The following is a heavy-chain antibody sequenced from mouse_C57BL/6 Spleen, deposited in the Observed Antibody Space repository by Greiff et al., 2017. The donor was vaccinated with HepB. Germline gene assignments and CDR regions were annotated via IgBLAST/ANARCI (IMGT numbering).Heavy chain of an antibody. V-gene: IGHV1-64*01. CDR3: ARVDGYYAMDY. D-gene: IGHD2-3*01. CDR1: GYTFTSYW. CDR2: IHPNSGST. Sequence: QVQLKQPGAELVKPGASVKLSCKASGYTFTSYWMHWVKQRPGQGLEWIGMIHPNSGSTNYNEKFKSKATLTVDKSSSTAYMQLSSLTSEDSAVYYCARVDGYYAMDYWGQGTSVTVSS. J-gene: IGHJ4*01.